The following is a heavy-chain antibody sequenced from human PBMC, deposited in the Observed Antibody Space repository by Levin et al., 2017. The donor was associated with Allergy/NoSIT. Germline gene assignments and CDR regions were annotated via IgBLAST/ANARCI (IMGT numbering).Heavy chain of an antibody. J-gene: IGHJ6*02. CDR2: MNPNSGHT. V-gene: IGHV1-8*01. CDR1: GYTFTYYE. CDR3: ARGPDWVGQTYYRYTLDV. D-gene: IGHD2-2*02. Sequence: RAGGSLRLSCKTSGYTFTYYEINWVRQATGQGLEWVGYMNPNSGHTEYAQKFQGRVAMTRNTSVSTAYMELSSLTSEDTAVYYCARGPDWVGQTYYRYTLDVWGPGTTVTVSS.